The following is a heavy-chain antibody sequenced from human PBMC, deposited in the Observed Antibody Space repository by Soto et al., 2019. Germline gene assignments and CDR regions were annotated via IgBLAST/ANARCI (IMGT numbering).Heavy chain of an antibody. CDR3: AREGSKEGVVPAARRDYYYYNVMDV. CDR1: GGTFSSYA. V-gene: IGHV1-69*13. Sequence: SVKVSCKASGGTFSSYAISWVRQAPGQGLEWMGGIIPIFGTANYAQKFQGRVTITADESTSTAYMELSSMRSEDTAVYYCAREGSKEGVVPAARRDYYYYNVMDVWGQWTTVTGFS. CDR2: IIPIFGTA. D-gene: IGHD2-2*01. J-gene: IGHJ6*02.